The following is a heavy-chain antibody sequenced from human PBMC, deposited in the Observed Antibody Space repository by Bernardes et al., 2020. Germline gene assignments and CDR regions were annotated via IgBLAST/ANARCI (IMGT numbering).Heavy chain of an antibody. CDR3: ARSVVVAATRLIDY. V-gene: IGHV4-61*01. CDR1: GGSVSSGSYY. Sequence: SETLSLTCTVSGGSVSSGSYYWSWIRQPPGKGLEWIGYIYYSGSTNYNPSLKSRVTISVDTSKNQFSLKLSSVTTADTAVYYCARSVVVAATRLIDYWGQGTLVTVSS. CDR2: IYYSGST. J-gene: IGHJ4*02. D-gene: IGHD2-15*01.